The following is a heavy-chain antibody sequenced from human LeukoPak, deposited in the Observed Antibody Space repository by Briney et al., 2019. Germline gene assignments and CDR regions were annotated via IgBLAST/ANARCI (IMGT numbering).Heavy chain of an antibody. CDR2: INHSGST. J-gene: IGHJ4*02. CDR3: ARATYYYDSSGYYALDYFDY. Sequence: PSETLSLTCAVNGWTFSGYYWTWIRQPPGKGLEWIGEINHSGSTTYNPSPKSRVTISVDTSKNQFSLKLSSVTAADTAVYYCARATYYYDSSGYYALDYFDYWGQGTLVTVSS. D-gene: IGHD3-22*01. CDR1: GWTFSGYY. V-gene: IGHV4-34*01.